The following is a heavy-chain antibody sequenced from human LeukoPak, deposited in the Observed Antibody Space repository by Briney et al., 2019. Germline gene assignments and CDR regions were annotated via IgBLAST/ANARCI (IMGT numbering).Heavy chain of an antibody. CDR1: GGSFSGYY. J-gene: IGHJ6*02. Sequence: PSETLSLTCAVYGGSFSGYYWSWIRQPPGKGLEWIGEINHSGSTNYNPSLKSRVTISVDTSKNQFSLKLSSVTAADTAVYYCARGNYDFWSGYHYYYCGMDVWGQGTTVTVSS. D-gene: IGHD3-3*01. CDR2: INHSGST. CDR3: ARGNYDFWSGYHYYYCGMDV. V-gene: IGHV4-34*01.